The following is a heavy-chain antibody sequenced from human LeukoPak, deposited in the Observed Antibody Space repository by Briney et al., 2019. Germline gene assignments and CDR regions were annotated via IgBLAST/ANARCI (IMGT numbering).Heavy chain of an antibody. V-gene: IGHV4-61*02. D-gene: IGHD3-10*01. CDR1: GGSISSGTYY. CDR2: IYTSGST. J-gene: IGHJ4*02. Sequence: PSETLSLTCTVSGGSISSGTYYWSWIRQPAGKGLEWIGRIYTSGSTNYNPSLKSRVSISVATSKNQFSLKLSSVTAADTAVYYCAAENTYDSGTYYFPSDYWGQGTLVTVSS. CDR3: AAENTYDSGTYYFPSDY.